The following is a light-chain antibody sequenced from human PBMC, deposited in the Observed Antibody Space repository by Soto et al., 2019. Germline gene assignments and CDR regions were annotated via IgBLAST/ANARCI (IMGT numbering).Light chain of an antibody. Sequence: QSALTQPPSASGSPGQSVTISCTGTSSDVGGYNYVSWYQQHPGKAPKLMIYEVTKRPSGVPDRFSGSKSGNTASLTVSGLQAEDEAYYFCSSYAGINNLVFGGGTKVTVL. V-gene: IGLV2-8*01. J-gene: IGLJ2*01. CDR2: EVT. CDR3: SSYAGINNLV. CDR1: SSDVGGYNY.